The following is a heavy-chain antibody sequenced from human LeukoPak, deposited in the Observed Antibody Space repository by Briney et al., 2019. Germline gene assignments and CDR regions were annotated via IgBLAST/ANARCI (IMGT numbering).Heavy chain of an antibody. Sequence: GGSLRLSCAASGFTFSSYAMSWVRQAPGKGLEWVSSISGSGGSTNYADSVEGRFTISKDNAKNTVYLQMNNLRAEDTAVYYCVSFYETYWGRGTLVTVSS. J-gene: IGHJ4*02. V-gene: IGHV3-23*01. CDR1: GFTFSSYA. CDR3: VSFYETY. D-gene: IGHD2-2*01. CDR2: ISGSGGST.